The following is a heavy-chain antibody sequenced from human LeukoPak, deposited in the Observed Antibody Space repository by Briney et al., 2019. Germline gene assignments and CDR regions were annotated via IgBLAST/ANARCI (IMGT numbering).Heavy chain of an antibody. CDR2: ISATGGTT. V-gene: IGHV3-23*01. CDR1: GFTFSSYA. J-gene: IGHJ6*01. Sequence: GGSLRLSCAASGFTFSSYAMSWVRQAPGKGLGWVSHISATGGTTYYADSVKGRFTISRDNSKNTLYLQMNSVRAEDTALYYCARQIGCNYYYYGMDVWAQGTTVSVPS. D-gene: IGHD2-21*01. CDR3: ARQIGCNYYYYGMDV.